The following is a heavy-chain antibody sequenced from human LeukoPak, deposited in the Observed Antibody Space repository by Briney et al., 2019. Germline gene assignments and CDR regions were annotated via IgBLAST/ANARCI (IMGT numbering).Heavy chain of an antibody. V-gene: IGHV4-4*07. Sequence: PSETLSLACTVSGGSISSYYWGWIRQPAGEGLEWIGRIYTSGSTNYNPSLKSRVTMSVDTSKNQFSLKLSSVAAADTAVYYCARISHSGYDPFDYWGQGTLVTVSS. D-gene: IGHD5-12*01. J-gene: IGHJ4*02. CDR1: GGSISSYY. CDR2: IYTSGST. CDR3: ARISHSGYDPFDY.